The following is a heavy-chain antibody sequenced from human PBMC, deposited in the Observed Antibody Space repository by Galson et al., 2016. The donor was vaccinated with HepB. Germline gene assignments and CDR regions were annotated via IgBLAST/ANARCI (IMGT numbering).Heavy chain of an antibody. Sequence: SVKVSCKASGYTFSAHHIHWVRQAPGQGLEWLGVINTPSARTNYARKFQGRVSLTRDTSTNTVYMELSSLRLDDTAIYYCARDSSDWSLPSGLYGMDVWGQGTPVTVSS. V-gene: IGHV1-46*01. CDR3: ARDSSDWSLPSGLYGMDV. CDR1: GYTFSAHH. J-gene: IGHJ6*02. D-gene: IGHD6-19*01. CDR2: INTPSART.